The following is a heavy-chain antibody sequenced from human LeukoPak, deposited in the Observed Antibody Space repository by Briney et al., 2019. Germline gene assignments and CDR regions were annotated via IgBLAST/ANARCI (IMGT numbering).Heavy chain of an antibody. Sequence: QPGGSVRLSCAASGFTFSSYSMNWVRQAPGKGLEWVSAISGSGGSTYYADSVKGRFTISRDNSKNTLYLQMNSLRAEDTAVYYCAKDRILTGYSANYFDYWGQGTLVTVSS. CDR3: AKDRILTGYSANYFDY. D-gene: IGHD3-9*01. V-gene: IGHV3-23*01. J-gene: IGHJ4*02. CDR2: ISGSGGST. CDR1: GFTFSSYS.